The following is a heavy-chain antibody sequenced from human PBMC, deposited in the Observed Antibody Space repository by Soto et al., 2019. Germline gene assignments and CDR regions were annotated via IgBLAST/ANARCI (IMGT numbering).Heavy chain of an antibody. CDR1: GYSFTSYW. J-gene: IGHJ4*02. V-gene: IGHV5-10-1*01. CDR3: ARLHSSGWYGGSYNFDY. Sequence: HGESLKISCKGSGYSFTSYWISWVRQMPGKGLEWMGRIDPSDSYTNYSPSFQGHVTISADKSISTAYLQWSSLKASDTAIYYCARLHSSGWYGGSYNFDYWGQGTLVTVSS. D-gene: IGHD6-19*01. CDR2: IDPSDSYT.